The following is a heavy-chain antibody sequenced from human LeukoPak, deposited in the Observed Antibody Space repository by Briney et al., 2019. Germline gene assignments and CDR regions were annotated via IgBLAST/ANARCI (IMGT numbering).Heavy chain of an antibody. CDR3: ARDRNFPRDQFDY. CDR1: GFTFANYA. J-gene: IGHJ4*02. V-gene: IGHV3-23*01. D-gene: IGHD4-11*01. CDR2: ISADGGSA. Sequence: QPGGSLRLSCAASGFTFANYAMSWVRQAPGKGLEWVSAISADGGSAWYAGSVRGRSTISRDNSKNTVYLQMKSLGAEDTAVYFCARDRNFPRDQFDYWGRGTLVTVSS.